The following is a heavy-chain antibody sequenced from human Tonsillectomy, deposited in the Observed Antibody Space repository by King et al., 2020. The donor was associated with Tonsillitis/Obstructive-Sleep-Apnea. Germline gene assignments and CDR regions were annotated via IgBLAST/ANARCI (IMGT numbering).Heavy chain of an antibody. D-gene: IGHD2-15*01. Sequence: QVQLQQWGAGLLKPSETLSLTCAVYGGSFSGYYWSWIRQPPGKGLEWIGEINHFGSTNYNPSLKSRVTISVDTSKNQFSLKLSSVTAADTAVYYCARGRDIVVVLTNNWFDPWGQGTLVAVSS. V-gene: IGHV4-34*01. CDR2: INHFGST. CDR1: GGSFSGYY. J-gene: IGHJ5*02. CDR3: ARGRDIVVVLTNNWFDP.